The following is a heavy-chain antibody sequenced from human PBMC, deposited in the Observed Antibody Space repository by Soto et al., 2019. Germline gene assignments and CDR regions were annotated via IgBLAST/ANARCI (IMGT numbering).Heavy chain of an antibody. CDR3: AREDHSSGHAGTFQR. CDR1: GFSLSDNP. J-gene: IGHJ1*01. V-gene: IGHV3-30-3*01. Sequence: QVKLVESRGGVVQPGKSLRLSCAASGFSLSDNPMHWVRQAPGERLEWVALISNDGNNRQYADSVKGRYTISRDISENRLYLQMNSLRPEDTAVFYCAREDHSSGHAGTFQRWGQGTLVIVSS. CDR2: ISNDGNNR. D-gene: IGHD3-22*01.